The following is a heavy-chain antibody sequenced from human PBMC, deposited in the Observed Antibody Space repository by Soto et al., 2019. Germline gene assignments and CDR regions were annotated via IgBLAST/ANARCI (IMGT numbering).Heavy chain of an antibody. Sequence: PGGSLRLSCAASGFTFSSYAMHWVRQAPGKGLEWVAVISYDGSNKYYADSVKGRFTISRDNSKNTLYLQMNSLRAEDTAVYYCARGVQLSPYYYYYYGMDVWGQGTTVTVSS. CDR2: ISYDGSNK. J-gene: IGHJ6*02. D-gene: IGHD5-18*01. CDR1: GFTFSSYA. CDR3: ARGVQLSPYYYYYYGMDV. V-gene: IGHV3-30-3*01.